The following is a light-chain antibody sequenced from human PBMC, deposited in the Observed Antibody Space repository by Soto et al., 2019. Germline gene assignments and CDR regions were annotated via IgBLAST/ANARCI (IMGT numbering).Light chain of an antibody. CDR1: SSDVGSSNL. V-gene: IGLV2-23*01. CDR2: EST. Sequence: QSALTQPASVSGSPGQSITISCTGSSSDVGSSNLVSWFQQDPGKAPKLIIYESTERPSGVSGRFSASKSGDTASLTISGLQAEDEADYYCCSFTSSSTGVFGGGTKVTVL. CDR3: CSFTSSSTGV. J-gene: IGLJ3*02.